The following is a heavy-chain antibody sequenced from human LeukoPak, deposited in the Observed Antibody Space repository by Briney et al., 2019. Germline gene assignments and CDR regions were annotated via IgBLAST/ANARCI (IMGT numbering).Heavy chain of an antibody. CDR2: IWYDGSKI. V-gene: IGHV3-7*04. CDR3: ARGYGGSSAGLDY. CDR1: GFTFSDYW. D-gene: IGHD2-15*01. Sequence: GGSLRLSCTASGFTFSDYWMTWVRQAPGKGPEWVAVIWYDGSKINYADSVKGRATVSRDNPRNKLSLEMHSLTVDDTALYYCARGYGGSSAGLDYWGRGTLVTVSS. J-gene: IGHJ4*02.